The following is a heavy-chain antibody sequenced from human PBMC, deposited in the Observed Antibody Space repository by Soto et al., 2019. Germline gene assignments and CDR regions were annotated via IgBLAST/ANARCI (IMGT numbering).Heavy chain of an antibody. D-gene: IGHD2-15*01. CDR2: IWYDGSNK. CDR1: GFTVSSFY. Sequence: PGGSLRLSCAASGFTVSSFYMTWFRQAPGKGLEWVAVIWYDGSNKYYADSVKGRFTISRDNSKNTLYLQMNSLRAEDTAVYYCARDIVVVGYYYYGMDVWGQGTTVTVSS. V-gene: IGHV3-33*08. J-gene: IGHJ6*02. CDR3: ARDIVVVGYYYYGMDV.